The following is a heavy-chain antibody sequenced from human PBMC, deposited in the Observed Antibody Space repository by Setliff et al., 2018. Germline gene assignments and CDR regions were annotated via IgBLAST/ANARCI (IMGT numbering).Heavy chain of an antibody. CDR1: GSTLTELT. CDR3: ATKDYDTSGYYRPFGF. Sequence: ASVKVSCKVSGSTLTELTMYWVRQAPGKGLEWMGSFNPEDDEIIYAQKFLGRVTMTEDTSTDTAYMELSSLRSEDTAVYYCATKDYDTSGYYRPFGFWGQGTQVTVSS. V-gene: IGHV1-24*01. J-gene: IGHJ4*01. CDR2: FNPEDDEI. D-gene: IGHD3-22*01.